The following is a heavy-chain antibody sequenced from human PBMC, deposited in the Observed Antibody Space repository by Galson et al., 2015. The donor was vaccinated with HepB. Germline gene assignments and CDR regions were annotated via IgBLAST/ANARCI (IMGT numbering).Heavy chain of an antibody. CDR1: GYTYTSYW. Sequence: QSGAEVKKPGESLNISCQGSGYTYTSYWIAWVRHVPGKGLEFVGIIYPADSDARYSPPFQGQVTMSVDRSTLTPYLQWAILEALDSAIYYCAKGGVTTSYNYFYSWRQGTLVTVSS. D-gene: IGHD5-24*01. V-gene: IGHV5-51*03. J-gene: IGHJ5*01. CDR2: IYPADSDA. CDR3: AKGGVTTSYNYFYS.